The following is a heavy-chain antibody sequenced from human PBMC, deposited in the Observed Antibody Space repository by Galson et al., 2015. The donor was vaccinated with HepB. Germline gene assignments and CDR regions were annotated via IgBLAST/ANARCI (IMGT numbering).Heavy chain of an antibody. D-gene: IGHD2-21*02. V-gene: IGHV1-69*04. CDR2: IIPILGIA. CDR1: GGTFSSYA. CDR3: ASDCGGDCYSGSGSSQGTGITDY. J-gene: IGHJ4*02. Sequence: SVKVSCKASGGTFSSYAISWVRQAPGQGLEWMGRIIPILGIANYAQKFQGRVTITADKSTSTAYMELSSLRSEDTAVYYCASDCGGDCYSGSGSSQGTGITDYWGQGTLVTVSS.